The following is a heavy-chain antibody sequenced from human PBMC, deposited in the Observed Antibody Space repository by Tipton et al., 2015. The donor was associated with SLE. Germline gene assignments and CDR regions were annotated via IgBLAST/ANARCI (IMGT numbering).Heavy chain of an antibody. V-gene: IGHV3-7*01. J-gene: IGHJ4*02. D-gene: IGHD2-21*01. CDR2: IKPDGSET. CDR3: GVIY. Sequence: GSLRLSCTVSGFSFSSYGVSWVRQAPGKGLEWVAAIKPDGSETYFVDSVKGRFTISRDNAKSSLYLQMSNLRAEDTAVYYCGVIYWGQGTLVTVSA. CDR1: GFSFSSYG.